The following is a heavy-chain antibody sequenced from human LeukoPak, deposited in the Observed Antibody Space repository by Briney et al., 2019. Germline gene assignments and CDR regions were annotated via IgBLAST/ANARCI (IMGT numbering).Heavy chain of an antibody. CDR1: GYSFTSYW. CDR2: IYPGDSDT. D-gene: IGHD3-10*01. J-gene: IGHJ3*02. CDR3: ARLRAARRSVDAFDI. Sequence: GESLKISCKGSGYSFTSYWIGWVRQMPGKGLEWMGIIYPGDSDTRYSPSFQGQVTISADKSISTAYLQWSSLKASDTAMYYCARLRAARRSVDAFDIWGQGTMVTVSS. V-gene: IGHV5-51*01.